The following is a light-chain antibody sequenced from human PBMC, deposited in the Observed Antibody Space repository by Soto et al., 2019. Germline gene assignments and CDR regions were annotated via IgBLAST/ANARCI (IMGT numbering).Light chain of an antibody. Sequence: EIVLTQSPGTLSLSPGERATLSCRASQSVSSSYLAWYQQKPGQAPRLLIYGASSRATGIPDRFSGSGSGTAFALTISRLEPEVFAVYYCQHYGNSPAFGGGTKVEIK. J-gene: IGKJ4*01. CDR3: QHYGNSPA. CDR2: GAS. CDR1: QSVSSSY. V-gene: IGKV3-20*01.